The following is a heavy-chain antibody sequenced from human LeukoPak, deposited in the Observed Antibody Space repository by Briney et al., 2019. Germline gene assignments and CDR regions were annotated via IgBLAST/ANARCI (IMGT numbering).Heavy chain of an antibody. V-gene: IGHV3-30-3*01. CDR1: GFIFSTYT. CDR2: ISSDGSKT. Sequence: GGSLRLSCAASGFIFSTYTMHWVRQAPGKGLGWVAVISSDGSKTYHADSVKGRFTISRDNSKNTLYLQMSSLRAEDTAVYYCAKDERNWNYDLASQTYDWGQGTLVTVSS. D-gene: IGHD1-7*01. CDR3: AKDERNWNYDLASQTYD. J-gene: IGHJ4*02.